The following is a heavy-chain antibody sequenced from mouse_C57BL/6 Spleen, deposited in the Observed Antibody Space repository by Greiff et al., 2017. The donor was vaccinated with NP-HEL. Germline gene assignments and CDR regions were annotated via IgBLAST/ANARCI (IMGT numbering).Heavy chain of an antibody. D-gene: IGHD1-1*01. CDR3: ARDGYYGSRPFAY. CDR1: GYSITSGYY. V-gene: IGHV3-6*01. CDR2: ISYDGSN. J-gene: IGHJ3*01. Sequence: EVKLQESGPGLVKPSQSLSLTCSVTGYSITSGYYWNWIRQFPGNKLEWMGYISYDGSNNYNPSLKNRISITRDTSKNQFFLKLNSVTTEDTATYYCARDGYYGSRPFAYWGQGTLVTVSA.